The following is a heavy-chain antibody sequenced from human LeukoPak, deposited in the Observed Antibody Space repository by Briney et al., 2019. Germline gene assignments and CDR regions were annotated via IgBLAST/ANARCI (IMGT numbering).Heavy chain of an antibody. CDR3: ARRRYYDSTGYFD. CDR1: GGFISSSSYY. D-gene: IGHD3-22*01. J-gene: IGHJ1*01. Sequence: SETLSLTCTVSGGFISSSSYYWGWIRQPPGKGLEWIGDIYYSGRTYYNPSLRSRVSISLDTSMNHFSLTLSSVTAADTAEYYCARRRYYDSTGYFDWGRGSLVIVSS. V-gene: IGHV4-39*02. CDR2: IYYSGRT.